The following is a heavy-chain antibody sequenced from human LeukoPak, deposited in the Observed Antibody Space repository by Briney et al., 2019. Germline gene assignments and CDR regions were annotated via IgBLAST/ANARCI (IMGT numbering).Heavy chain of an antibody. V-gene: IGHV3-30*18. Sequence: GGSLRLSCAASGFTFSSYGMHWVRQAPGKGLEWVAVISYDGSNKYYADSVKGRFTISRDNSKNTLYLQMNSLRAEDTAVYYCAKTDIVVVPAAPMTDYWGQGTLVTVSS. CDR3: AKTDIVVVPAAPMTDY. CDR2: ISYDGSNK. D-gene: IGHD2-2*01. CDR1: GFTFSSYG. J-gene: IGHJ4*02.